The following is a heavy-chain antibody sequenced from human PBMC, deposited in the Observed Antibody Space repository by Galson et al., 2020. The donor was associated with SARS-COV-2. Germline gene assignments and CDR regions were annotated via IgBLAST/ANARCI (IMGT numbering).Heavy chain of an antibody. CDR3: ARVRDGSCYSGACFDF. Sequence: ASVKVSCKASGYSFTGYYIHWVRQAPGQGLEWMGWISPNSGGTNYAHRFQGRVTMTRDTSISTAYMELSRLTSDDTAVDYCARVRDGSCYSGACFDFWGQGTLVTVSS. CDR2: ISPNSGGT. D-gene: IGHD2-15*01. J-gene: IGHJ4*02. CDR1: GYSFTGYY. V-gene: IGHV1-2*07.